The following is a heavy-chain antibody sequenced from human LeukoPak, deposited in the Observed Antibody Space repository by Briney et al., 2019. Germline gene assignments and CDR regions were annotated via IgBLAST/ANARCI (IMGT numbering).Heavy chain of an antibody. CDR3: ARERVLRFLLRWEPSYYMDV. J-gene: IGHJ6*03. Sequence: PSETLSLTCAVYGGSFSGYYWSWIRQPPGKGLEWIGEINHSGSTNYNPSLKSRVTISVDTSKNQFSLKLSSVTAADTAVYYCARERVLRFLLRWEPSYYMDVWGKGTTVTVSS. V-gene: IGHV4-34*01. D-gene: IGHD3-3*01. CDR1: GGSFSGYY. CDR2: INHSGST.